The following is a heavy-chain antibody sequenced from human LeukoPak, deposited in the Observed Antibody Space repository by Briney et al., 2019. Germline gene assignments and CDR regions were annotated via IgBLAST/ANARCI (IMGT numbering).Heavy chain of an antibody. CDR2: INHSGST. D-gene: IGHD1-1*01. CDR1: GGSFSGYY. CDR3: ASIHQLRGTDAFDI. J-gene: IGHJ3*02. V-gene: IGHV4-34*01. Sequence: SETLSLTCAVYGGSFSGYYWSWIRQPPGKGLEWIGEINHSGSTKYNPSLKSRVSISVDTSKGQLSLKVSSVTAADTAVYYCASIHQLRGTDAFDIWGQGTLVTVSS.